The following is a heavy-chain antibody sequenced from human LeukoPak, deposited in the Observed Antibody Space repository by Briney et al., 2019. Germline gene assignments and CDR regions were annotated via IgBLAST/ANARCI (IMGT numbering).Heavy chain of an antibody. D-gene: IGHD5-12*01. J-gene: IGHJ4*02. CDR1: GFIFSSYG. Sequence: PGGSLRLSCAASGFIFSSYGISWVRQAPGKGLEWVSGVSGTGSNTYYLDSVKGRFTISRDNSKNTVYLQMNSLRAEDSALYYCTKWNGYADYWGRGTLVTVSS. V-gene: IGHV3-23*01. CDR2: VSGTGSNT. CDR3: TKWNGYADY.